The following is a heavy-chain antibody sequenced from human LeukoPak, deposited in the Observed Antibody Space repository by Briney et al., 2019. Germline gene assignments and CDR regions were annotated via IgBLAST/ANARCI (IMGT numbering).Heavy chain of an antibody. CDR3: ANVARGYSYGCFDY. D-gene: IGHD5-18*01. CDR2: ISGSGGST. J-gene: IGHJ4*02. V-gene: IGHV3-23*01. CDR1: GFTFNTFA. Sequence: PGGSLRLSCTASGFTFNTFALNWVRQAPGKGLEWVSAISGSGGSTYYADSVKGRFTISRDNSKNTLYLQMNSLRAEDTAVYYCANVARGYSYGCFDYWGQGTLVTVSS.